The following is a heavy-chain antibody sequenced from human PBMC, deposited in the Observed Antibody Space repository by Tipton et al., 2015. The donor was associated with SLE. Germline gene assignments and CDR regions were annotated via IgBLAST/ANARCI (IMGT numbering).Heavy chain of an antibody. CDR3: ARDWAWFAEFAGWFDP. J-gene: IGHJ5*02. CDR1: GYTFTSYG. V-gene: IGHV1-18*01. Sequence: QVQLVQSGPEVKKPGASVKVSCKASGYTFTSYGISWVRQAPGQGLEWMGWISAYNGNTNYAQKLQGRVTMTTDTSTSTAYMELSSLRSEDTAVYYCARDWAWFAEFAGWFDPWGQGTLVTVSS. D-gene: IGHD3-10*01. CDR2: ISAYNGNT.